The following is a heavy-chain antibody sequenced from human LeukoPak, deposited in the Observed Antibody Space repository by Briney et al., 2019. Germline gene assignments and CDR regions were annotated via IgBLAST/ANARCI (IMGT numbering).Heavy chain of an antibody. J-gene: IGHJ5*02. V-gene: IGHV4-34*01. Sequence: GSLRLSCAASGFTFSSYWMSWVRQPPGKGLEWIGEINHSGSTNYNPSLKSRVTISVDTSKNQFSLKLSSVTAADTAVYYCARGSWRFDPWGQGTLVTVSS. CDR1: GFTFSSYW. CDR2: INHSGST. D-gene: IGHD3-3*01. CDR3: ARGSWRFDP.